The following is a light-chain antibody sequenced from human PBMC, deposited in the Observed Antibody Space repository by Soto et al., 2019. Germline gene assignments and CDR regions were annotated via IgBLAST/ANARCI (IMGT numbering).Light chain of an antibody. CDR2: GPS. V-gene: IGKV3-15*01. Sequence: EIVMTQSPVTLPVSPGERATVSCKTSQSVNTNLAWYQQKPGQVPRLLIYGPSTRAIGIPDRFSGSGSGTEFTLTITSLQSEDFAVYYCHQYHEWPLTFGQGTRLEIK. CDR1: QSVNTN. CDR3: HQYHEWPLT. J-gene: IGKJ5*01.